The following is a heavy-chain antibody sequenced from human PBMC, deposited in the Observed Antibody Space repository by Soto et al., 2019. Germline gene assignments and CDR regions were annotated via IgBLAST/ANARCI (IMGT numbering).Heavy chain of an antibody. V-gene: IGHV4-30-2*01. CDR1: GGSISSSLYS. CDR3: ARENSSGAYFDY. D-gene: IGHD3-10*01. CDR2: SYHTGST. J-gene: IGHJ4*02. Sequence: PSETLSLTCAVSGGSISSSLYSWGWVRQPPGKGLEWIGYSYHTGSTDYNPSLKSRASISVDRAKNQFSLKLTSVTAADSAVYFCARENSSGAYFDYWGQGILVTVSS.